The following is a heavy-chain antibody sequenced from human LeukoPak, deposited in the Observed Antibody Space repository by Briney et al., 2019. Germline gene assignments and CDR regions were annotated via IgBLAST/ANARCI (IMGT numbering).Heavy chain of an antibody. J-gene: IGHJ4*02. CDR3: ARGVVYYYDSSGYFDY. V-gene: IGHV4-59*01. Sequence: KPSETLSLTCTVSGGSISSYYSSWIRQPPGKGLEWIGYIYYSGSTNYNPSLKSRVTISVDTSKNQFSLKLSSVTAADTAVYYCARGVVYYYDSSGYFDYWGQGTLVTVSS. CDR1: GGSISSYY. D-gene: IGHD3-22*01. CDR2: IYYSGST.